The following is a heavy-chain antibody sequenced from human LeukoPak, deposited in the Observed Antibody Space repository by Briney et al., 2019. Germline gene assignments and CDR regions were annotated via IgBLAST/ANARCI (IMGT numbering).Heavy chain of an antibody. J-gene: IGHJ4*02. V-gene: IGHV4-31*03. Sequence: SETLSLTCTVSGGSISSGGYYWSWIRQHPGKGLEWIGYIYYSGSTYYNPSLKSRVTISVDTSKNQFSLKLNSVTAADTAVYYCARRAAGTFDYWGQGTLVTVSS. CDR2: IYYSGST. D-gene: IGHD6-13*01. CDR1: GGSISSGGYY. CDR3: ARRAAGTFDY.